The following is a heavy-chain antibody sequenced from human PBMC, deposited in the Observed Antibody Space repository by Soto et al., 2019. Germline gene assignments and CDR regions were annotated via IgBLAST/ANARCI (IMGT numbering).Heavy chain of an antibody. V-gene: IGHV4-4*02. CDR1: GGSISSSNW. D-gene: IGHD3-10*01. J-gene: IGHJ4*02. Sequence: QVQLQESGPGLVKPSGTLSLTCAVSGGSISSSNWWSWVRPPPGKGLEWIGEIYHSGNTNYNPSLKGRVTMAVDKSRNQFSLKLSSVTAADTAVYYCARRWGEGRVDYWGQGTLVTVSS. CDR2: IYHSGNT. CDR3: ARRWGEGRVDY.